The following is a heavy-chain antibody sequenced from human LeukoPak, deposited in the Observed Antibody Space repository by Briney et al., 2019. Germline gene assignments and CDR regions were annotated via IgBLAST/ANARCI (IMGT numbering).Heavy chain of an antibody. CDR1: GYTFTSYG. D-gene: IGHD4-17*01. J-gene: IGHJ4*02. CDR3: ARADYARDY. V-gene: IGHV1-2*02. Sequence: GASVKVSCKASGYTFTSYGISWVRQAPGQGLEWMGWINPNSGGTNYAQKFRGRVTMTRDTSISTAYMELSRLRSDDTAVYYCARADYARDYWGQGTLVTVSS. CDR2: INPNSGGT.